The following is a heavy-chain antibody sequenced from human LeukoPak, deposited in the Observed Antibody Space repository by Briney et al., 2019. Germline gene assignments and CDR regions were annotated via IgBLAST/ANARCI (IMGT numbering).Heavy chain of an antibody. J-gene: IGHJ6*02. CDR1: GFTFDDYA. CDR3: AKGSGGFWSGYYDEHYYGMDV. V-gene: IGHV3-9*01. Sequence: GGSLRLSCAASGFTFDDYAMHWVRQAPGKGLEWVSGISWNSGSIGYADSVKGRFTISRDNAKNSLYLQMNSLRAEDTALYYCAKGSGGFWSGYYDEHYYGMDVWGQGTTVTVSS. D-gene: IGHD3-3*01. CDR2: ISWNSGSI.